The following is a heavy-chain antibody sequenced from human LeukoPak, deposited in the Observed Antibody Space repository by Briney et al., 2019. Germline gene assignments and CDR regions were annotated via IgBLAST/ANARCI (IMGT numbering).Heavy chain of an antibody. V-gene: IGHV4-34*01. CDR3: ARDAHYFGSGSQLDY. D-gene: IGHD3-10*01. Sequence: SETLSLTCAVYGGSFSGYYWSWIRQPPGKGLEWIGEINHSGSTNYNPSLKSRVTISVDTSKNQFSLKLSSVTAADTAVYYCARDAHYFGSGSQLDYWGQGTLVTVSS. CDR1: GGSFSGYY. CDR2: INHSGST. J-gene: IGHJ4*02.